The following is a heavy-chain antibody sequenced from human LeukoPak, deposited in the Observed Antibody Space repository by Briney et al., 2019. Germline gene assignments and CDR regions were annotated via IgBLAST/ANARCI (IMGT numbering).Heavy chain of an antibody. D-gene: IGHD5-12*01. V-gene: IGHV1-2*02. J-gene: IGHJ6*03. CDR1: GYTLTGYY. CDR3: ARFYSGYGNYYYYMDV. CDR2: INPNSGGT. Sequence: ASVKVSCKASGYTLTGYYVHWVRQAPGQGLEWMGWINPNSGGTNYAQKFQGRVTMTRDTSISTAYMELSRLRSDDTAVYYCARFYSGYGNYYYYMDVWGKGTTVTVSS.